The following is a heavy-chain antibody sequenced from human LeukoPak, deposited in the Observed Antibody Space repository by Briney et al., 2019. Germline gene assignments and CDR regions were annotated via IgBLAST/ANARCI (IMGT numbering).Heavy chain of an antibody. D-gene: IGHD3-16*01. Sequence: GGSLRLSCAASGFTFSSFWMSWVRQAPGKGLEWVANIKQDGSEKYYADSVKGRFTISRDNAKNSLYLQMDSLRAEDTAVYYCARVGGHDAFDIWGQGTMVTVSS. CDR3: ARVGGHDAFDI. V-gene: IGHV3-7*01. J-gene: IGHJ3*02. CDR1: GFTFSSFW. CDR2: IKQDGSEK.